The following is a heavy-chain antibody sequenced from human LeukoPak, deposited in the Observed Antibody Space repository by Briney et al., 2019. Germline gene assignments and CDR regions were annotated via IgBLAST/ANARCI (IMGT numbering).Heavy chain of an antibody. D-gene: IGHD2-8*01. V-gene: IGHV3-30*02. Sequence: PGGSLRLSCAASGFTFSSYGMHWVRQAPGKGLEWVAFTRYDGSNKYYADSVKGRFTISRDNSKNTLYLQMNSLRAEDTAVYYCVKDLVILMVYAKNWFAPWGHGTLVTVSS. CDR2: TRYDGSNK. CDR1: GFTFSSYG. CDR3: VKDLVILMVYAKNWFAP. J-gene: IGHJ5*02.